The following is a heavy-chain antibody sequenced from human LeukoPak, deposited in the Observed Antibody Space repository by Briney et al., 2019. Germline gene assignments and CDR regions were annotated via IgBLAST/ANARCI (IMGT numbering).Heavy chain of an antibody. CDR3: ARDRPYITGTTVGFDP. CDR2: IYTSGST. D-gene: IGHD1-7*01. CDR1: GGSISSSSYY. Sequence: SETLSLTCTASGGSISSSSYYWSWIRQPAGKGLEWIGRIYTSGSTNYNPSLKSRVTMSVDTSKNQFSLKLSSVTAADTAVYYCARDRPYITGTTVGFDPWGQGTLVTVSS. V-gene: IGHV4-61*02. J-gene: IGHJ5*02.